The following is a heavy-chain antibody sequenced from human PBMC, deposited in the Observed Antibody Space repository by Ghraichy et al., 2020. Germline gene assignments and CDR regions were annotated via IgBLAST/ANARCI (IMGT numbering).Heavy chain of an antibody. D-gene: IGHD2-15*01. CDR2: IYYSGST. J-gene: IGHJ4*02. V-gene: IGHV4-31*03. CDR3: ARYSGGSCYVDY. CDR1: GGSISSGAYY. Sequence: SETLSLTCTVSGGSISSGAYYWSWIRQHPGKGLEWIGYIYYSGSTYYNPSLKSRVTISIETSKNQFSLNLNSVTAADTAVYYCARYSGGSCYVDYWGQGTLVTVSS.